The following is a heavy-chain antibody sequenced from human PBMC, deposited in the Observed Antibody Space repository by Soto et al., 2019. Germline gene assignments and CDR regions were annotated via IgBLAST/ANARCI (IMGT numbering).Heavy chain of an antibody. J-gene: IGHJ4*02. CDR3: APAPGSGFAPLEY. D-gene: IGHD6-19*01. V-gene: IGHV4-59*01. CDR2: IYDRGST. CDR1: GGILSRGY. Sequence: PSETLCLTCTVSGGILSRGYWSGIRQPPGKGLEWIGYIYDRGSTTYNPSLKSRVTLSLDTSKSQFSLKVRSVSAADTAVYYFAPAPGSGFAPLEYWCRGPFVT.